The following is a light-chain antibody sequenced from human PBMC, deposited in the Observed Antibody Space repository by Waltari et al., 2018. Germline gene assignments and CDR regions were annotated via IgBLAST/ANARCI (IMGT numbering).Light chain of an antibody. Sequence: EIVLTQSPGTASLSPGERATLSCRASQSVGSSSLAWYQQKPGQAPRLVIYRASRRATGSPDRFSGSGSGTDFSLTLSRLEPEEFAVYYCQQHGTLPATFGQGTKVEIK. CDR2: RAS. V-gene: IGKV3-20*01. J-gene: IGKJ1*01. CDR1: QSVGSSS. CDR3: QQHGTLPAT.